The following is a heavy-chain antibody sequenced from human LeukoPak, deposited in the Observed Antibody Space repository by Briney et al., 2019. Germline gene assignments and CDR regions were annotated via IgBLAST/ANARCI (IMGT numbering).Heavy chain of an antibody. CDR2: IYYSGST. Sequence: PSETLSLTCTVSGGSISSSSYYWGWIRQPPGKGLEWIGSIYYSGSTYYNPSLKSRVTISVDTSKNQFSLKLSSVTAADTAVYYCASRYTWNLALDYWGQGTLVTVSS. V-gene: IGHV4-39*01. CDR3: ASRYTWNLALDY. J-gene: IGHJ4*02. D-gene: IGHD1-7*01. CDR1: GGSISSSSYY.